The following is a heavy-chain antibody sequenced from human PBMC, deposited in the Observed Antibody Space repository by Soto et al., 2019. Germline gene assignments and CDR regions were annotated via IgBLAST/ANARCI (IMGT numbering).Heavy chain of an antibody. V-gene: IGHV3-11*06. CDR1: GFTFSDSY. D-gene: IGHD4-4*01. CDR3: ARLADCSNNICSYGMDV. J-gene: IGHJ6*02. Sequence: QVQLVESGGGLVKPGGSLRLSCAASGFTFSDSYMSWVRQAPGKGLEWGSYISSISTYANYADSVKGRFTISRDNAKNSLDLQMNSLRDDDTALYYCARLADCSNNICSYGMDVWGQGTTVTVSS. CDR2: ISSISTYA.